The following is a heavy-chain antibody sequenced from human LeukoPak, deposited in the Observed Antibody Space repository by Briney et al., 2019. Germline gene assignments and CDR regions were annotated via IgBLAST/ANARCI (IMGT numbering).Heavy chain of an antibody. Sequence: SETLSLTCAVYGGSFSGYYWSWIRQPPGKGLEWIGEINHSGSTTYNPSLKSRVTISVDTSKNQFSLKLSSVTAADTAVYYCARRRWFGELSFAILDYWGQGTLVSVSS. CDR3: ARRRWFGELSFAILDY. D-gene: IGHD3-10*01. J-gene: IGHJ4*02. CDR1: GGSFSGYY. V-gene: IGHV4-34*01. CDR2: INHSGST.